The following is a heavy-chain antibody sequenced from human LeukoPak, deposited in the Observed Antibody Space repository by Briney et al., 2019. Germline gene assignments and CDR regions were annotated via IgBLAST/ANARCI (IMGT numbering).Heavy chain of an antibody. CDR2: IYNGVNT. D-gene: IGHD1-26*01. CDR3: ARSRAFNSGAFDP. V-gene: IGHV4-61*01. J-gene: IGHJ5*02. Sequence: PSKTLSLTCTVSGASVSSASYWTWIRQPPGKGVEWIAHIYNGVNTNYNPSLKSRVTLSVDTSKNQFSLRLNSVTAADTAVYYCARSRAFNSGAFDPWGQGSLVTVSS. CDR1: GASVSSASY.